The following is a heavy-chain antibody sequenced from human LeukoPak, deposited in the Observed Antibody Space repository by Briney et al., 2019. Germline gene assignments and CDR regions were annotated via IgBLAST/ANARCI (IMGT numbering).Heavy chain of an antibody. CDR2: ISGSGGST. CDR1: GFTFSSYA. Sequence: PGGSLRLSCAASGFTFSSYAMSWVRQAPGKGLEWVSAISGSGGSTYYADSVKGRFTISRDNSKNTLYLQMNSLRAEDTAVYYCAKVGGGKVMGTVRGRYFDYWGQGTLVTVSS. D-gene: IGHD3-16*01. J-gene: IGHJ4*02. CDR3: AKVGGGKVMGTVRGRYFDY. V-gene: IGHV3-23*01.